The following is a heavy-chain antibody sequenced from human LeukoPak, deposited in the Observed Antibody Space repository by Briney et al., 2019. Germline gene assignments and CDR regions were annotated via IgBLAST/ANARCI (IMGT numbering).Heavy chain of an antibody. CDR2: INHSGNT. Sequence: SETLSLTCAVYGGSFSAYYWSWIRQPPGKGLEWIGEINHSGNTNYNPSLKSRVTISVDTSKNQFSLKLSSVAAADTAVYYCARGRGDIVVVPAAVREPAFHYWGQGTLVTVSS. CDR3: ARGRGDIVVVPAAVREPAFHY. V-gene: IGHV4-34*01. J-gene: IGHJ4*02. CDR1: GGSFSAYY. D-gene: IGHD2-2*01.